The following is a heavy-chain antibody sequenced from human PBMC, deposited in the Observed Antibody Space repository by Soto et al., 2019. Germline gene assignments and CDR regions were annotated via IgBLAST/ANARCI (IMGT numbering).Heavy chain of an antibody. V-gene: IGHV3-33*01. CDR3: ARDGSSRLNAFDI. Sequence: QVQLVESGGGVVQPGRSLRLSCAASGFTFSSYGMHWVRRAPGKGLEWVAVIWYDGSNKYYADSVKGRFTISRDNSKNTLYLQMNSLRAEDTAVYYCARDGSSRLNAFDIWGQGTMVTVSS. CDR2: IWYDGSNK. J-gene: IGHJ3*02. CDR1: GFTFSSYG. D-gene: IGHD1-26*01.